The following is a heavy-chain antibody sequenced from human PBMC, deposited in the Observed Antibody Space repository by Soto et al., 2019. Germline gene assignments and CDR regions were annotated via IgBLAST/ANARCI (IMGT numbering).Heavy chain of an antibody. CDR2: IIPLFGTA. D-gene: IGHD3-10*01. V-gene: IGHV1-69*13. Sequence: SVKVSCKASGGTFTNYAISWVRQAPGQGLEWMGGIIPLFGTATYSQNFQGRVTITADESTSTAYMVLSSLRSEDTAVYYCAKLEFYYGSGSRYYYYAMDVWGQGTTVTVSS. CDR3: AKLEFYYGSGSRYYYYAMDV. CDR1: GGTFTNYA. J-gene: IGHJ6*02.